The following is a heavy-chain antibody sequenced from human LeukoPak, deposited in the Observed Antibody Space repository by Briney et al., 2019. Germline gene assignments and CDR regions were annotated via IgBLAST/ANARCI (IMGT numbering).Heavy chain of an antibody. D-gene: IGHD7-27*01. CDR3: AKDRFARSATGGGFDY. Sequence: GGSLRLSCAASGFTFSSYAMNWVRQAPGKGLEWVSGLSGSGGITYYADSVKGRFTIARDNSKNTLYLQMDSLRVEDTAVYYCAKDRFARSATGGGFDYWGQGALVTVSS. V-gene: IGHV3-23*01. CDR2: LSGSGGIT. J-gene: IGHJ4*02. CDR1: GFTFSSYA.